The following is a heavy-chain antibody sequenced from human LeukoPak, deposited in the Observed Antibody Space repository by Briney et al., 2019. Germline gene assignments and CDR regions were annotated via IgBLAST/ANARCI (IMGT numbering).Heavy chain of an antibody. Sequence: SVKVSCKSSGGTLYTYAINWVRQAPGQGLEWLGGIIPIFGTSNKAQKFQDRVTITADRSTSTAYMELSSLTSEDTAVYYCARTTSSGWYEFDYWGQGTLVTVSS. J-gene: IGHJ4*02. CDR2: IIPIFGTS. CDR3: ARTTSSGWYEFDY. V-gene: IGHV1-69*06. CDR1: GGTLYTYA. D-gene: IGHD6-19*01.